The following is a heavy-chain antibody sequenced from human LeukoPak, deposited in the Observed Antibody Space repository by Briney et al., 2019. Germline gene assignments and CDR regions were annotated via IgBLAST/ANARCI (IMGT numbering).Heavy chain of an antibody. Sequence: GGSLRLYCAASGFTFSSYSMNWVRQAPGKGLKWVSYISSSSSTIYYADSVKGRFTISRDNAKNSLYLQMNSLRAEDTAVYYCAREYDSFGGYMDVWGKGTTVTVSS. CDR1: GFTFSSYS. CDR2: ISSSSSTI. CDR3: AREYDSFGGYMDV. J-gene: IGHJ6*03. V-gene: IGHV3-48*04. D-gene: IGHD3-22*01.